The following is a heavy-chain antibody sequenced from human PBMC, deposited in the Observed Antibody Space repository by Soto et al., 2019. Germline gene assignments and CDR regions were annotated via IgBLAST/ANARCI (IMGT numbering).Heavy chain of an antibody. CDR3: ARIQTDSSLPENSYYYYGMDV. D-gene: IGHD6-13*01. J-gene: IGHJ6*02. CDR1: GFSLSTSGMC. Sequence: GSGPTLVNPTQTLTLTCTFSGFSLSTSGMCVSWIRQPPGKALEWLARIDWDDDKYYSTSLKTRLTISKDTSKNQVVLTMTNMDPVDTATYYCARIQTDSSLPENSYYYYGMDVWGQGTTVTVSS. V-gene: IGHV2-70*11. CDR2: IDWDDDK.